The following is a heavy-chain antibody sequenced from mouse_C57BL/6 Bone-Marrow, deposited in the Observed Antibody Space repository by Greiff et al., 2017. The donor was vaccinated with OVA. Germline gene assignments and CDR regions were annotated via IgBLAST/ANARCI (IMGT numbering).Heavy chain of an antibody. J-gene: IGHJ2*01. CDR2: INPYNGGT. CDR3: ATTVGALFDY. CDR1: GYTFTDYY. D-gene: IGHD1-1*01. V-gene: IGHV1-19*01. Sequence: PMEPGASVKMSCKASGYTFTDYYMHWVKQCHGQSLAWIGVINPYNGGTCSNQKFNDKATLTVDKSSSTAYMELNSLTSADSAVYYCATTVGALFDYWGQGTTLPVSS.